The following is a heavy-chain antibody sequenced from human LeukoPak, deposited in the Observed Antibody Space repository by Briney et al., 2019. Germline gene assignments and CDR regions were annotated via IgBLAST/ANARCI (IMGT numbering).Heavy chain of an antibody. Sequence: GGSLRLSCAASGFTVSSNYMSWVRQAPGKGLEWVSAIYSGGSTYYADSVKGRFTISRDNAKNSLYLQMNSLRAEDTAVYYCAELGITMIGGVWGKGTTVTISS. V-gene: IGHV3-66*01. CDR1: GFTVSSNY. CDR3: AELGITMIGGV. CDR2: IYSGGST. J-gene: IGHJ6*04. D-gene: IGHD3-10*02.